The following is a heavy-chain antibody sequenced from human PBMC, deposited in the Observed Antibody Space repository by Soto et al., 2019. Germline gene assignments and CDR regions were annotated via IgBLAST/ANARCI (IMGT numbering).Heavy chain of an antibody. CDR1: GDSIRSYY. J-gene: IGHJ4*02. V-gene: IGHV4-59*01. CDR2: IHYSGRT. Sequence: ETLSLTCTVSGDSIRSYYWSWIRQPPGKGPEWIGFIHYSGRTNYNPSLKSRVSFSVDTSKNQFSLELSSVTAADTAVYYCARDMNDYTTYFDYWGLGTLVTVSS. CDR3: ARDMNDYTTYFDY. D-gene: IGHD2-2*02.